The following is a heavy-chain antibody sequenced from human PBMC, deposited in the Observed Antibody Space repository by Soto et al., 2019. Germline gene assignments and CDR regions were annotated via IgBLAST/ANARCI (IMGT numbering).Heavy chain of an antibody. CDR2: ISSSSSTI. V-gene: IGHV3-48*01. D-gene: IGHD4-17*01. CDR1: GFTFSSYS. CDR3: ARDRTHDYGDYGGPYYFDY. J-gene: IGHJ4*02. Sequence: PGGSLRLSCAASGFTFSSYSMNWVRQAPGKGLEWVSYISSSSSTIYYADSVKGRFTISRDNAKNSLYLQMNSLRAEDTAVYYCARDRTHDYGDYGGPYYFDYWGQGTLVTVSS.